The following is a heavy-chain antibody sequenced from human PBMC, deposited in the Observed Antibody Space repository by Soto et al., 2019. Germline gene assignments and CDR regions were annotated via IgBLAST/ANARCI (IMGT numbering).Heavy chain of an antibody. CDR1: GFTFSSYA. CDR3: AKDPTDGDHGDY. J-gene: IGHJ4*02. CDR2: ISGSGGST. Sequence: EVQLLESGGGLVQPGGSLRLSCAASGFTFSSYAMSWVRQAPGKVLEWVSAISGSGGSTYYADSVKGRFTISRDNSKNTLYLQMNSLRAEDTAVYYCAKDPTDGDHGDYWGQGTLVTVSS. D-gene: IGHD4-17*01. V-gene: IGHV3-23*01.